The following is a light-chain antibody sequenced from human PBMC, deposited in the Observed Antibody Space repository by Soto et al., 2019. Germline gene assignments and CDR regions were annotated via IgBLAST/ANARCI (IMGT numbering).Light chain of an antibody. Sequence: QTVVTQEPSFSVSPGRTVTLTCGLSSGSVSTSYYHSWYQQTPGQAPRTLIYSTNTRPTGAPDRFSGSILGNNTALPIPGALADDDSAYYCVLDFGSGISVFGGGTKLTVL. V-gene: IGLV8-61*01. CDR2: STN. CDR3: VLDFGSGISV. CDR1: SGSVSTSYY. J-gene: IGLJ3*02.